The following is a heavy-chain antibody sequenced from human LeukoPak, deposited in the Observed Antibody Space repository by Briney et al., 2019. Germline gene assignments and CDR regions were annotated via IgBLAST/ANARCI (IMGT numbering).Heavy chain of an antibody. CDR2: INSDGRTT. Sequence: PGGSLRLSCAASGFPFSSYWMHWLRQAPGKGLVWVSRINSDGRTTRYADSVKRRFTLSRDNAKNTLYLQMNSLRAEDTAVYCCAREKPRYSSSWSSGVWFDPWGQGTLVTVSS. V-gene: IGHV3-74*01. D-gene: IGHD6-13*01. J-gene: IGHJ5*02. CDR1: GFPFSSYW. CDR3: AREKPRYSSSWSSGVWFDP.